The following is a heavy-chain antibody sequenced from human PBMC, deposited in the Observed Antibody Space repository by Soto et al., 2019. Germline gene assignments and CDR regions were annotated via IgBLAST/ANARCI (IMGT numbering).Heavy chain of an antibody. CDR1: GGTFSSYA. D-gene: IGHD6-6*01. CDR2: IIPIFGTA. Sequence: SVMVSCKASGGTFSSYAISWVRQAPGQGLEWMGGIIPIFGTANYAQKFQGRVTITADESTSTAYMELSSLRSEDTAVYYCARYGSSDNYYYYGMDVWGQGTTVTVSS. J-gene: IGHJ6*02. CDR3: ARYGSSDNYYYYGMDV. V-gene: IGHV1-69*13.